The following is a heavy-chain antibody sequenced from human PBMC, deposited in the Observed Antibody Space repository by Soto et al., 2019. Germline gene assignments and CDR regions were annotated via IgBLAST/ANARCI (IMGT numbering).Heavy chain of an antibody. CDR3: ARALVDSGSYYAVGYYGVDV. J-gene: IGHJ6*02. Sequence: PSETLSLTCVLYSGSFSDLYWTCIRQPPGKGLEWIGEINHSGRTNDNPSLKSRVTMSIDTSKNQFTLKLSSVTAADTALYYCARALVDSGSYYAVGYYGVDVWGQGTTVT. V-gene: IGHV4-34*01. D-gene: IGHD1-26*01. CDR2: INHSGRT. CDR1: SGSFSDLY.